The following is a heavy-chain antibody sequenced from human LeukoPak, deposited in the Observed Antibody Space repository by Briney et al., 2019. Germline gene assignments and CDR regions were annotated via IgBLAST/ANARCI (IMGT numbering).Heavy chain of an antibody. J-gene: IGHJ4*02. CDR2: IRNKANSYTT. CDR3: ARDRLSSGWETFDY. CDR1: GFTFSDHY. Sequence: GGSLRHSCVASGFTFSDHYMDWVRPAPGKGLEWVGRIRNKANSYTTEYAASVKGRFTISRDDLKRSLYLQINSLKTEDTAVYYCARDRLSSGWETFDYWGQGTLVTVSS. V-gene: IGHV3-72*01. D-gene: IGHD6-19*01.